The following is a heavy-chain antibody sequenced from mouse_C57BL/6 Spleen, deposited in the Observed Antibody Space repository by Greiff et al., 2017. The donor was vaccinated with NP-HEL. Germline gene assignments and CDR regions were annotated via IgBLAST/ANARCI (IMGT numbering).Heavy chain of an antibody. D-gene: IGHD2-4*01. CDR2: ISSGGDYI. Sequence: EVKLMESGEGLVKPGGSLKLSCAASGFTFSSYAMSWVRQTPEKRLEWVAYISSGGDYIYYADTVKGRFTISRDKARNTLYLQMSSLKSEDTAMYYCTRGDYDYAMDYWGQGTSVTVSS. V-gene: IGHV5-9-1*02. J-gene: IGHJ4*01. CDR3: TRGDYDYAMDY. CDR1: GFTFSSYA.